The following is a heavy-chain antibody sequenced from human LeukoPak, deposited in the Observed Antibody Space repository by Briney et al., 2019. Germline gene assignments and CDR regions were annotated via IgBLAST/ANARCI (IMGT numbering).Heavy chain of an antibody. J-gene: IGHJ4*02. CDR2: FYYSGST. Sequence: SETLSLTCTVTGGSISTDTYYWGWIRQPPGKGLEWIGSFYYSGSTYYNPSFESRVTISVDTSKNHFSLKLSSVTAADTAMYYCARDPAAVSGIAATGTGGNWGQGTLVTVSS. V-gene: IGHV4-39*07. CDR3: ARDPAAVSGIAATGTGGN. CDR1: GGSISTDTYY. D-gene: IGHD6-13*01.